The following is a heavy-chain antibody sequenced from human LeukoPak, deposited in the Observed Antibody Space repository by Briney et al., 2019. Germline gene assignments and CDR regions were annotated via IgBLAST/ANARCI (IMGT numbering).Heavy chain of an antibody. CDR1: GGSISSGAYY. V-gene: IGHV4-31*03. CDR2: INYSGST. CDR3: ARNELISSNYYYYGMDV. Sequence: SQTLSLTCTVSGGSISSGAYYWSWIRQNPGKGLEWIGYINYSGSTYYNSSLKSRVTISVDTSKNQFSLKLSSVTAADTAVYYCARNELISSNYYYYGMDVWGQGTTVTVSS. J-gene: IGHJ6*02.